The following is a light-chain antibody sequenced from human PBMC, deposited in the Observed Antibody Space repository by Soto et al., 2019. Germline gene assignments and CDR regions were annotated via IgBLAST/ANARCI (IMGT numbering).Light chain of an antibody. J-gene: IGKJ1*01. V-gene: IGKV3-15*01. CDR2: GAS. Sequence: EIVMTQSPATLSVSPGERATLSCRASQSVTRNLAWYQQNPGQAPRLLIYGASTRATGIPARFSGSGSGTEFTLTISSLQSEDFAVYYCQQYNNWPRGTFGQGTKVDI. CDR3: QQYNNWPRGT. CDR1: QSVTRN.